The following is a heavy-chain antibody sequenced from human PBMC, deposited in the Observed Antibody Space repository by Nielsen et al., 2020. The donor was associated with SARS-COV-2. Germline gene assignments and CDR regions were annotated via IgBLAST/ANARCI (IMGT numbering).Heavy chain of an antibody. D-gene: IGHD1-1*01. CDR2: IGTSGGNS. CDR1: GITYINYG. Sequence: GGSLRLSCEASGITYINYGMSWVRQAPGKGLGWVSSIGTSGGNSYYSDSVKGRFTISRDISKNTLFLQMNSLRAEDTALYYCTTRTFYLDYWGQGTLVTVSS. V-gene: IGHV3-23*01. J-gene: IGHJ4*02. CDR3: TTRTFYLDY.